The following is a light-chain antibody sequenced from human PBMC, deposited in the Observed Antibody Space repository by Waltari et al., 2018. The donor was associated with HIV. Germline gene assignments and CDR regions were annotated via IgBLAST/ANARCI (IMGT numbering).Light chain of an antibody. J-gene: IGLJ3*02. CDR2: DVS. CDR3: SSYRSSSTWV. Sequence: QSALTQPASVSGSPGQSITISCTGTSSDVGGHNYVSWYQQHPGKAPKLMIYDVSNRPSGVPNRFSGSKSGNTASLTISGLQAEDEADYYCSSYRSSSTWVFGGGTKLTVL. V-gene: IGLV2-14*03. CDR1: SSDVGGHNY.